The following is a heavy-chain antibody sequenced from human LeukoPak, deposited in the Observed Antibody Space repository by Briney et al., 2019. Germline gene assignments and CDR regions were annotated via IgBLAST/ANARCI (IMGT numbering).Heavy chain of an antibody. CDR1: GGSFSGYY. CDR2: IYYSGTT. J-gene: IGHJ4*02. CDR3: ARGVYIAAAQYGY. Sequence: PSETLSLTCAVYGGSFSGYYWSWLRQPPGKGREGIGYIYYSGTTNYNPSLKSRVTISVDTSKNQFSLKLSSVTAADTAVYYCARGVYIAAAQYGYWGQGTLVTVSS. D-gene: IGHD6-13*01. V-gene: IGHV4-59*01.